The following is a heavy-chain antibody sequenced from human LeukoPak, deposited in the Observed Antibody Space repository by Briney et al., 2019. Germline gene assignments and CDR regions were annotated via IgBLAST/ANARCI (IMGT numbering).Heavy chain of an antibody. J-gene: IGHJ4*02. D-gene: IGHD1-26*01. CDR1: GFTFSSYW. V-gene: IGHV3-7*01. Sequence: GGSLRLSCAASGFTFSSYWLSWVRQAPGKGLEWVASIEQDGSQKCYVDSVRGRFTISRDNAKNSVYLQTNSLRVEDTAVYYCARNSGSNPFDYWGQGTLVTVSS. CDR3: ARNSGSNPFDY. CDR2: IEQDGSQK.